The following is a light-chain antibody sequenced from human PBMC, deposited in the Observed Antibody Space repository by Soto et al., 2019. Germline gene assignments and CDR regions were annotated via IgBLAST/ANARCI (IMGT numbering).Light chain of an antibody. CDR2: DAS. Sequence: EVMLTQSPATLYLSPGERATLSCRASQSVSTYLAWYQQKPGQAPRLLIYDASNRATGIPARFSGSGSGTDFTLTISSLEPEDFAVYYCQQRSNWPPFTFGPGTRVEIK. CDR3: QQRSNWPPFT. CDR1: QSVSTY. V-gene: IGKV3-11*01. J-gene: IGKJ3*01.